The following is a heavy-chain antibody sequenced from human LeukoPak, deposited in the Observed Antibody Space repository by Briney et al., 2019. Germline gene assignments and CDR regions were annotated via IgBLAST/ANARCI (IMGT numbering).Heavy chain of an antibody. Sequence: PGGSLRLSCVGSGFTFSNYAMSWVRQAPGKGLEWVSGISGSAGSTHYADSVKGRFTISRDNSKNTLYLQMNSLRAEDTAVYCCAKDNEPEGYWGQGTLVTVSS. J-gene: IGHJ4*02. CDR1: GFTFSNYA. CDR3: AKDNEPEGY. D-gene: IGHD1-1*01. CDR2: ISGSAGST. V-gene: IGHV3-23*01.